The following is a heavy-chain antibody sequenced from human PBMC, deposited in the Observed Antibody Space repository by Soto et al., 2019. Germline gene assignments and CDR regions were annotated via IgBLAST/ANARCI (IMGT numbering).Heavy chain of an antibody. CDR3: AHRLAATGLFDY. Sequence: QITLKESGPTLVKPTQTLTLTCTFSGFSLSTSGVGVGWIRQPPGKALEWLALIYWDDDKRYSPSLKSRLTTPQDTSQNQVVLTMTNMDPVDTATYYCAHRLAATGLFDYWGQGTLVTVSS. D-gene: IGHD6-13*01. CDR1: GFSLSTSGVG. V-gene: IGHV2-5*02. CDR2: IYWDDDK. J-gene: IGHJ4*02.